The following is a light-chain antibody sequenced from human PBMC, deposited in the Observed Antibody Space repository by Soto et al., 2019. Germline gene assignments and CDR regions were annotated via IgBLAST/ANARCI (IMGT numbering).Light chain of an antibody. V-gene: IGKV3-20*01. CDR2: GAS. Sequence: EIVLTQSPGTLSLSPGERATLSCRASQSVTSSYLAWYQQKPGQAPRLLVSGASSRATGIPDRFSGSGSGTDFTLTISRLEPEDFAVYYCQHYGRSSWTFGQGTKVEIK. J-gene: IGKJ1*01. CDR1: QSVTSSY. CDR3: QHYGRSSWT.